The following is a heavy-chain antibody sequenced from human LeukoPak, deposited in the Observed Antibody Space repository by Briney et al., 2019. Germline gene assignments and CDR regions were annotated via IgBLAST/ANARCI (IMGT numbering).Heavy chain of an antibody. Sequence: GASVKVSCKASGYTFTRYDIHWVRQATGQGLEWMGWMNPNRGDTGYAQKFQGRVTITRNTSISTAYMELSSLRSEDTAVYYCARGLWGDFWSGDYYYYYMDVWGKGTTVTVSS. J-gene: IGHJ6*03. D-gene: IGHD3-3*01. V-gene: IGHV1-8*03. CDR1: GYTFTRYD. CDR2: MNPNRGDT. CDR3: ARGLWGDFWSGDYYYYYMDV.